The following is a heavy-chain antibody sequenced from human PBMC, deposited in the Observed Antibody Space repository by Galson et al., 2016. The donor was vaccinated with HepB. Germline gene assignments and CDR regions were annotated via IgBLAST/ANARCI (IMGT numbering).Heavy chain of an antibody. V-gene: IGHV4-39*01. Sequence: SETLSLTCTVSGVSISRNKYYWGWIRQPPGRGLEWIGSIYYSGTTYYNPSLKSRVTLSIDTSKNQFSLKLGSVTAADTAVYYCARRGQWLPDYRGQGTLVTVSS. CDR1: GVSISRNKYY. CDR2: IYYSGTT. CDR3: ARRGQWLPDY. J-gene: IGHJ4*02. D-gene: IGHD6-19*01.